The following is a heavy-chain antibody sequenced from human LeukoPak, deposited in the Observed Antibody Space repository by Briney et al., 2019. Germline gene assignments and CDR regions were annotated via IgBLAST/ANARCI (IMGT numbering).Heavy chain of an antibody. V-gene: IGHV7-4-1*02. CDR1: GYTFTSYA. J-gene: IGHJ4*02. CDR3: ASTENRGAYYYDSSGYYPHLRY. D-gene: IGHD3-22*01. Sequence: ASVKVSCKASGYTFTSYAMNWVRQAPGQGLEWMGWINTNTGNPTYAQGFTGRFVFSLDTSVSTAYLQISSLKAEDTAVYYCASTENRGAYYYDSSGYYPHLRYWGQGTLVTVSS. CDR2: INTNTGNP.